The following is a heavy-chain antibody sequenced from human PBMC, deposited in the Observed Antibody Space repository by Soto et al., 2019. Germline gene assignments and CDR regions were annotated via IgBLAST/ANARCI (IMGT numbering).Heavy chain of an antibody. J-gene: IGHJ6*02. CDR1: GYIFVNHG. CDR2: IRTYSGNT. V-gene: IGHV1-18*01. Sequence: QVQLVQSGDEVRKPGSSMKVSCKASGYIFVNHGIAWVRQAPGQGLEWMGWIRTYSGNTHYASKVLGRLTMTTDTSTSTAYMDLGSLTSDDTAVYSCAMADNYVTLTPQDVWGQGTTVTVSS. D-gene: IGHD3-16*01. CDR3: AMADNYVTLTPQDV.